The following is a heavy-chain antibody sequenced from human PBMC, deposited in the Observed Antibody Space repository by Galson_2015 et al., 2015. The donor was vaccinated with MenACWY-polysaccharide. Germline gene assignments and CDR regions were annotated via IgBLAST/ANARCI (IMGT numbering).Heavy chain of an antibody. CDR1: GYTFTSYA. J-gene: IGHJ4*02. D-gene: IGHD4-17*01. CDR3: ARDSEQEVTTVLSRRFDY. Sequence: SVKVSCTASGYTFTSYAMNWVRQAPGQGLEWMAWINTNTGHPQYAQGFTGRVVFSLDNSVSTVYLQISSLKAEDTAVYYCARDSEQEVTTVLSRRFDYWGQGTLVTVSS. CDR2: INTNTGHP. V-gene: IGHV7-4-1*02.